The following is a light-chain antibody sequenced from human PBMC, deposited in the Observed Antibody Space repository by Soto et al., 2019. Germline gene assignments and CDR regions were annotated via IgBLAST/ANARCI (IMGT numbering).Light chain of an antibody. CDR2: DVS. CDR1: SSDVGAYNY. J-gene: IGLJ1*01. Sequence: QSALTQPASVSGSPGQSITISCSGTSSDVGAYNYVSWYQQHPGKAPKLMIYDVSNRPSGVSNRFSGSKSGNTASLTISGLQAEGEADYYCSSYTTSSTYVFGSATKLTVL. CDR3: SSYTTSSTYV. V-gene: IGLV2-14*01.